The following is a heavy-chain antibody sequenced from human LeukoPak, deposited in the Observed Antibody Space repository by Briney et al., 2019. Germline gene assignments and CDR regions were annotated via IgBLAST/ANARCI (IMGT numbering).Heavy chain of an antibody. CDR1: GYTFTGYY. J-gene: IGHJ6*03. CDR3: AREYYDFWSGYAYYYYYMDV. Sequence: ASVKVSCKASGYTFTGYYIHWVRQAPGQGLEWMGWINPNSGDTDYAQKFQGRVSMTRDTSISTAYMELSRLRSDDAAVYYCAREYYDFWSGYAYYYYYMDVWGKGTTVTVSS. CDR2: INPNSGDT. D-gene: IGHD3-3*01. V-gene: IGHV1-2*02.